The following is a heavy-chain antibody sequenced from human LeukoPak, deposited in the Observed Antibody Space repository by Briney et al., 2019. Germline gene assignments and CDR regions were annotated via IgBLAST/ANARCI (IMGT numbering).Heavy chain of an antibody. D-gene: IGHD6-13*01. CDR3: ARDLAAAGDY. CDR2: ISADGGST. J-gene: IGHJ4*02. V-gene: IGHV3-43*02. CDR1: GLNFDDSA. Sequence: PGGSLRLSCVASGLNFDDSAMHWVRQAPGKGLEWVSLISADGGSTFSADSVKGRFAISRDNAKNSLYLQMNSLRAEDTAVYYCARDLAAAGDYWGQGTLVTVSS.